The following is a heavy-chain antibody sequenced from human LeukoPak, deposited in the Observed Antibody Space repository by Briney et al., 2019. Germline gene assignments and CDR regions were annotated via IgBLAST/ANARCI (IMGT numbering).Heavy chain of an antibody. J-gene: IGHJ4*02. Sequence: GESLRLSCAASGLNFSSYTMNWVRQAPGKGLEWVSFISSSSKYIYYAESVKGRFSVSRDNAMNTLYLQMNSLRAEDTAVYYCARGYCSSPSCYAGLFDYWGQGTLVSVSS. CDR3: ARGYCSSPSCYAGLFDY. CDR1: GLNFSSYT. D-gene: IGHD2-2*01. V-gene: IGHV3-21*01. CDR2: ISSSSKYI.